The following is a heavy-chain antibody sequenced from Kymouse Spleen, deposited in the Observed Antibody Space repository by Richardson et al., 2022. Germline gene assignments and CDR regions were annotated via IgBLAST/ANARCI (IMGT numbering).Heavy chain of an antibody. J-gene: IGHJ6*02. CDR2: ISSSSSYI. CDR3: AREEDTAMVTGYYYYYGMDV. Sequence: EVQLVESGGGLVKPGGSLRLSCAASGFTFSSYSMNWVRQAPGKGLEWVSSISSSSSYIYYADSVKGRFTISRDNAKNSLYLQMNSLRAEDTAVYYCAREEDTAMVTGYYYYYGMDVWGQGTTVTVSS. V-gene: IGHV3-21*03. D-gene: IGHD5-18,IGHD5-18*01. CDR1: GFTFSSYS.